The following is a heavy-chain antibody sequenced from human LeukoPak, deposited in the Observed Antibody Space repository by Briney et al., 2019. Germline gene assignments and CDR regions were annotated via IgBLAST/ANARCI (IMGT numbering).Heavy chain of an antibody. CDR1: GYSISSGYY. D-gene: IGHD3-10*01. CDR2: IYYSGST. J-gene: IGHJ4*02. CDR3: ARHVSVTMVRGVIIDY. Sequence: SEILSLTCTVSGYSISSGYYWGWIRQPPGKGLEWIGSIYYSGSTYYNPSLKSRVTMSVDTSKNQFSLKLSSVTAADTAVYYCARHVSVTMVRGVIIDYWGQGTLVTVPS. V-gene: IGHV4-38-2*02.